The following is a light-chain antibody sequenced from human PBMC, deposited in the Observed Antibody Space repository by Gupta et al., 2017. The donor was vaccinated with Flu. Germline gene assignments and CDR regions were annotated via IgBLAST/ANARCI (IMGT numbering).Light chain of an antibody. J-gene: IGKJ2*01. CDR1: QSVSNN. CDR2: CAS. Sequence: EIVMTQSPATLSVSRGERATLYCWASQSVSNNLAWYQQKPGQAPRLLIYCASTRATGIPARFSGSGSGTEFTLTISSLQSEDFAVYYCQQYINWPSYTFGQGTKLEIK. V-gene: IGKV3-15*01. CDR3: QQYINWPSYT.